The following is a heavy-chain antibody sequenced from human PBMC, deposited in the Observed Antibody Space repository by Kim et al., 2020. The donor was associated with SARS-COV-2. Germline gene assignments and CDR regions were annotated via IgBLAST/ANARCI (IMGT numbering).Heavy chain of an antibody. CDR3: AKDDSSGWYGWNYYGMDV. J-gene: IGHJ6*02. D-gene: IGHD6-19*01. V-gene: IGHV3-30*02. Sequence: KGRFTIARDNSKNTLYLQMNSLRAEDTAVYYCAKDDSSGWYGWNYYGMDVWGQGTTVTVSS.